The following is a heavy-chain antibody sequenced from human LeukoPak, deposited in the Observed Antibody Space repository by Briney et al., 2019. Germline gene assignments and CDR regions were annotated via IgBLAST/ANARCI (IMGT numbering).Heavy chain of an antibody. CDR2: ISAYNGNT. Sequence: GASVKVSCKASGYTFTSYGISWVRQAPGQGLEWMGWISAYNGNTNYAQKLQGRVTMTTDTSTSTAYMELRSLRSDDTAVYYCARVATGGRGLYKVVPAAYFDYWGQGTLVTVSS. J-gene: IGHJ4*02. CDR1: GYTFTSYG. D-gene: IGHD2-2*01. V-gene: IGHV1-18*01. CDR3: ARVATGGRGLYKVVPAAYFDY.